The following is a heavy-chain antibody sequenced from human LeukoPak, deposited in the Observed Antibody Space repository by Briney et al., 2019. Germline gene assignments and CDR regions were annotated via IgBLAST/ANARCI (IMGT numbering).Heavy chain of an antibody. CDR1: GYTFTGYY. CDR3: ARGGVTTVVTPIYYYYYMDV. CDR2: MNPNSGGT. D-gene: IGHD4-23*01. Sequence: AVRVACKAAGYTFTGYYMHWVRQTRAQARDWVGGMNPNSGGTNYAQKFQGRVTMTRETSISTAYMELSRLRSDDTAVYYCARGGVTTVVTPIYYYYYMDVWGKGTTVTISS. J-gene: IGHJ6*03. V-gene: IGHV1-2*02.